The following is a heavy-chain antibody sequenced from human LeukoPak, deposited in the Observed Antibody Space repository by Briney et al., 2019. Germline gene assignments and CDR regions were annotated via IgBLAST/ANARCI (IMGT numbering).Heavy chain of an antibody. CDR1: GGSISSSSYY. Sequence: SETLSLTCTVSGGSISSSSYYWGWIRQPPGKGLEWIGSIYYSGSTYYNPSLKSRVTISVDTSKNQFSLKLSSVTAADTAVYYCVRDGQWLVPYYFDYWGQGTLVTVSS. CDR2: IYYSGST. J-gene: IGHJ4*02. CDR3: VRDGQWLVPYYFDY. D-gene: IGHD6-19*01. V-gene: IGHV4-39*07.